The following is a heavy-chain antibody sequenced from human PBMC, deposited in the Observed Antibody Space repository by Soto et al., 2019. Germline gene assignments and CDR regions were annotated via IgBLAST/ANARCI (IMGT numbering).Heavy chain of an antibody. J-gene: IGHJ6*02. V-gene: IGHV5-51*01. D-gene: IGHD6-6*01. CDR2: IYPGDSNT. CDR1: GYNFTTYW. Sequence: PGESLKISYKGSGYNFTTYWIGWVRQMPGKGLEWMGIIYPGDSNTRYSPSFQGQVTISADKSINTAYPQWNSLKASDTAMYYCARRSSPSMANMDVWGQGXTVTVYS. CDR3: ARRSSPSMANMDV.